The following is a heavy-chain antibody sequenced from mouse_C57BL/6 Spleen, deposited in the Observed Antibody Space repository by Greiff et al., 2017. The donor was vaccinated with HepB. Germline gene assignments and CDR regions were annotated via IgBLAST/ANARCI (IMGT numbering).Heavy chain of an antibody. CDR3: ARDKGYDGYWYFDV. Sequence: ESGPGLVKPSQSLSLTCSVTGYSITSGYYWNWIRQFPGNKLEWMGYISYDGSNNYNPSLKNRISITRDTSKNQFFLKLNSVTTEDTATYYCARDKGYDGYWYFDVWGTGTTVTASS. CDR1: GYSITSGYY. D-gene: IGHD2-2*01. V-gene: IGHV3-6*01. J-gene: IGHJ1*03. CDR2: ISYDGSN.